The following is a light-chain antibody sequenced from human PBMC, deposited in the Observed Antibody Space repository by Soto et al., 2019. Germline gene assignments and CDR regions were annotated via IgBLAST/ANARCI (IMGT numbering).Light chain of an antibody. CDR2: GVS. J-gene: IGKJ3*01. CDR1: PSVSSSK. CDR3: QHYGSSPPFT. V-gene: IGKV3-20*01. Sequence: EIVLTQSPGTVSLSPGERATLSCRASPSVSSSKLAWYQQKPGQAPRLLIYGVSSRVTGIPERFSGSGSGTDFTLTISRLEPEDFAVYYCQHYGSSPPFTFGPGTTVDIK.